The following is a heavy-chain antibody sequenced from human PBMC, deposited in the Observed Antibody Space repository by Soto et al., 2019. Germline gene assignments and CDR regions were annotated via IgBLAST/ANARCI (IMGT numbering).Heavy chain of an antibody. CDR1: GFSFSNYA. CDR3: KKEHSNYPDNWFDP. J-gene: IGHJ5*02. Sequence: EVQLLVSGGGSVQPGGSLRLSCAASGFSFSNYAMSWVRQAPGTGLEWVSAIDSGGGSTYYAASVKGRFSISRDNSMNTLYLQMNSLRAEDTAIYYCKKEHSNYPDNWFDPWGHGTLVTVSS. D-gene: IGHD4-4*01. CDR2: IDSGGGST. V-gene: IGHV3-23*01.